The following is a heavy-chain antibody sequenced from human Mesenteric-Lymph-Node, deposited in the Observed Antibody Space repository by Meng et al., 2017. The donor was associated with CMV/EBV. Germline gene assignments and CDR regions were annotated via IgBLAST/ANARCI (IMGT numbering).Heavy chain of an antibody. V-gene: IGHV1-2*02. J-gene: IGHJ6*02. CDR2: INPNSGGT. CDR1: GYTFTGYY. CDR3: ARLRQQLPYFHYGMDV. Sequence: ASVKVSCKASGYTFTGYYMHWVRQAPGQGLEWMGWINPNSGGTNYAQKFQGRVTMTRDTSISTAYMELSRLRSDDTAVYYCARLRQQLPYFHYGMDVWGQGTTVTVSS. D-gene: IGHD6-13*01.